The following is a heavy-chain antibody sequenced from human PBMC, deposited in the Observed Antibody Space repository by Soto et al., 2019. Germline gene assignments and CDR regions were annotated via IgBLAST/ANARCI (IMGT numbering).Heavy chain of an antibody. D-gene: IGHD6-13*01. V-gene: IGHV1-69*13. CDR1: GGTFSSYA. CDR3: ARDRRSIAAAGRFDP. Sequence: SAKVSCKASGGTFSSYAISWVRQAPGQGLEWMGGIIPIFGTANYAQKFQGRVTITADESTSTAYMELSSLRSEDTAVYYCARDRRSIAAAGRFDPWGQGTLVTVSS. J-gene: IGHJ5*02. CDR2: IIPIFGTA.